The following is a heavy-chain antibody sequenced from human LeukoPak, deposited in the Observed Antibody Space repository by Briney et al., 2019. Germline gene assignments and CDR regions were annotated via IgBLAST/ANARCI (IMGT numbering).Heavy chain of an antibody. D-gene: IGHD5-18*01. CDR1: GGSFSGYY. CDR3: ARASSRGYSYGRRFDY. Sequence: PSETLSLTCAVYGGSFSGYYWSWIRQPPGKGLEWIGEINHSGSTNYNPSLKSRVTISVDTSMNQSSLKLSSVTAADTAVYYCARASSRGYSYGRRFDYWGQGTLVTVSS. V-gene: IGHV4-34*01. J-gene: IGHJ4*02. CDR2: INHSGST.